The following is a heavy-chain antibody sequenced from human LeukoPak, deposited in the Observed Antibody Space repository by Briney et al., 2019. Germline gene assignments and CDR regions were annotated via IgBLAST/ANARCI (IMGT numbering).Heavy chain of an antibody. J-gene: IGHJ5*02. CDR2: IYPADSDI. V-gene: IGHV5-51*01. Sequence: GESLKISCKGSGYSINNYWIGWVRQMPGKGLERMGIIYPADSDIRYSPSFQGQVTISADKSISTAYLQWSSLKASDTAICCCARQEYCSGGSCYTWFDPWGQGTLVIVSS. CDR3: ARQEYCSGGSCYTWFDP. CDR1: GYSINNYW. D-gene: IGHD2-15*01.